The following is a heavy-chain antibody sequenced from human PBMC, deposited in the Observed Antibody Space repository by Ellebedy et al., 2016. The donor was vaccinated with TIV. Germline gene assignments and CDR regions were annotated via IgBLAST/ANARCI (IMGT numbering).Heavy chain of an antibody. Sequence: AASVKVSCKASDYTFTSFGISWVRQAPGQGLEWIGWISTYNGNTNYAQKLQGRVTMTTDTSTSTVYMELRSLRSDDTAVYYCARVLAKPNVFDIWGQGTMVTVSS. J-gene: IGHJ3*02. V-gene: IGHV1-18*04. CDR1: DYTFTSFG. CDR2: ISTYNGNT. CDR3: ARVLAKPNVFDI. D-gene: IGHD3-3*01.